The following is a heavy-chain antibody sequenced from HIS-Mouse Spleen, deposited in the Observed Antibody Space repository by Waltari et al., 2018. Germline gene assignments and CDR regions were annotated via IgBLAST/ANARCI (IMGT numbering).Heavy chain of an antibody. J-gene: IGHJ4*02. CDR3: AKDKHHAFDY. CDR1: GFPFSTYG. V-gene: IGHV3-30*18. Sequence: QVQLVESGGGVVQPGRSLRLPCAASGFPFSTYGMHWVRQAPGKGLGWVAVISYDGSNKYYADSVKGRFTISRDNSKNTLYLQMNSLRAEDTAVYYCAKDKHHAFDYWGQGTLVTVSS. CDR2: ISYDGSNK.